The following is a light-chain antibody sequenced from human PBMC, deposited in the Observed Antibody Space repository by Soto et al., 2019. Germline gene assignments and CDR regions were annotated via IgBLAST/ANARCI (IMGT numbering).Light chain of an antibody. V-gene: IGLV1-47*01. J-gene: IGLJ7*01. CDR2: KDS. CDR3: AAWDDSLSVAV. CDR1: RSNIGSSN. Sequence: HSVLTQPPSASGTPGQRVTISCSGSRSNIGSSNVYWYQQLPGTAPKLLIYKDSQRSSWVPDRFSGSKSSTSASLAISGLRSEYEAEYYCAAWDDSLSVAVFGGGTQLTVL.